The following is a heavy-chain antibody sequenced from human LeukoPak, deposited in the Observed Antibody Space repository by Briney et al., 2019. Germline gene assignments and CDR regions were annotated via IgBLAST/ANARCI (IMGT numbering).Heavy chain of an antibody. CDR1: GYNFTSYW. D-gene: IGHD5-24*01. CDR3: ARLEGPYTYVPFDY. V-gene: IGHV5-10-1*01. J-gene: IGHJ4*02. Sequence: GESLKISCKGSGYNFTSYWISWVRQMPGKGLEWMGRIDPSDSYTNYSPSFQGHVTISADKSISNAYLQWSRLKASDTAMYYCARLEGPYTYVPFDYWGQGTLDTVSS. CDR2: IDPSDSYT.